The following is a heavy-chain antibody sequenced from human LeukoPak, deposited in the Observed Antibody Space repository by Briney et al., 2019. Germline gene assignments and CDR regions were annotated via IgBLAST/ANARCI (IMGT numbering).Heavy chain of an antibody. D-gene: IGHD4-23*01. Sequence: ASVKVSCKASGYTFTSYAMHWVRQAPGQRLEWMGWINAGNGNTKYSQKFQGRVTITRDTSASTAYMELSSLRSEDTAVYYCAREKERLRLDYGGNSLAPHFDYWGQGTLVTVSS. CDR2: INAGNGNT. CDR1: GYTFTSYA. V-gene: IGHV1-3*01. J-gene: IGHJ4*02. CDR3: AREKERLRLDYGGNSLAPHFDY.